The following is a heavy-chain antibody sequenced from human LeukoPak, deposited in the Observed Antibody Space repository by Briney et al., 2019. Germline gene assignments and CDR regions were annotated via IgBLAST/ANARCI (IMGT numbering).Heavy chain of an antibody. V-gene: IGHV3-48*01. CDR1: GFTFSSYS. CDR2: ISSSSSTI. Sequence: QAGGSLRLSCAASGFTFSSYSMDWVRQAPGKGLEWVSYISSSSSTIYYADSVKGRFTISRDNSKNTLFLQMNSLRAEDTAVYYCAKDALISFRGAWSQSDYWGQGALVTVSS. J-gene: IGHJ4*02. CDR3: AKDALISFRGAWSQSDY. D-gene: IGHD3-16*02.